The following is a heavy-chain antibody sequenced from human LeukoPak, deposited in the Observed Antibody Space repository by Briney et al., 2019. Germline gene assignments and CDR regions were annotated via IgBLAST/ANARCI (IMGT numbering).Heavy chain of an antibody. J-gene: IGHJ4*02. D-gene: IGHD3-9*01. Sequence: GGSLRLSCAASGFTFSSYAMSWVRQAPGKGLEWVSAISGSGGSTYYADSVKGRFTISRDNSKNTLYLQMNSLRAEDTAVYYCATQEYYDILTGAGYWGQGTLVTVSS. CDR3: ATQEYYDILTGAGY. CDR1: GFTFSSYA. V-gene: IGHV3-23*01. CDR2: ISGSGGST.